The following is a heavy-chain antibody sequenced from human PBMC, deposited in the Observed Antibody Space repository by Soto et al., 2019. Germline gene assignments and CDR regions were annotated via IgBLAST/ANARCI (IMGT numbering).Heavy chain of an antibody. CDR3: AGDCSGGTCYVGAFDF. J-gene: IGHJ4*02. Sequence: ASVKVSCKASGYTFTSYVMHWVRQAPGQRLEWMGWIHIGNDNTKYSQKFQGRVTITRDTSATTAYMELSSLTSEDTAVYYCAGDCSGGTCYVGAFDFWGQGTLVTVSS. V-gene: IGHV1-3*04. CDR2: IHIGNDNT. D-gene: IGHD2-15*01. CDR1: GYTFTSYV.